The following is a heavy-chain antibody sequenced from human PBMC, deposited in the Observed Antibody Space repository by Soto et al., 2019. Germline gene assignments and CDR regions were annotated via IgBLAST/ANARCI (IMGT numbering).Heavy chain of an antibody. J-gene: IGHJ5*02. D-gene: IGHD3-3*01. CDR3: TKGDSSGYFDPSSGYSTPDH. Sequence: EVQLFESGGGLVEPGESLRLSCAASGFIFKDFAMSWVRQAPGKGLEWVSTITTSDDITYSADSVRGRVTISRDNSANTMFLQMSSLRGDDTATYYCTKGDSSGYFDPSSGYSTPDHWGQGTLVTVSS. CDR2: ITTSDDIT. V-gene: IGHV3-23*01. CDR1: GFIFKDFA.